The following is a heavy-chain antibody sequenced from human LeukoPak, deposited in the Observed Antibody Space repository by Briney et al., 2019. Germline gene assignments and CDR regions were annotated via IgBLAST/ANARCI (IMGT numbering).Heavy chain of an antibody. V-gene: IGHV1-46*01. CDR1: GGIFSTYG. CDR3: AREMVRGYPTLGY. Sequence: ASVKVSCKASGGIFSTYGISWVRQAPGQGLEWMGIINPSGGSTSYAQKFQGRVTMTRDMSTSTVYMELSSLRSEDTAVYYCAREMVRGYPTLGYWGQGTLVTVSS. D-gene: IGHD3-10*01. CDR2: INPSGGST. J-gene: IGHJ4*02.